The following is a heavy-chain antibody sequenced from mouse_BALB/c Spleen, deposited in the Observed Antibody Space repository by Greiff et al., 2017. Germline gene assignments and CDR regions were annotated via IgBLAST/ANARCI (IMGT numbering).Heavy chain of an antibody. CDR3: ARHERFAY. CDR1: GYTFTSYW. J-gene: IGHJ3*01. Sequence: VKLVESGAELAKPGASVKMSCKASGYTFTSYWMHWVKQRPGQGLEWIGYINPSTGYTEYNQKFKDKATLTADKSSSTAYMQLSSLTSEDSAVYYCARHERFAYWGQGTLVTVSA. CDR2: INPSTGYT. V-gene: IGHV1-7*01.